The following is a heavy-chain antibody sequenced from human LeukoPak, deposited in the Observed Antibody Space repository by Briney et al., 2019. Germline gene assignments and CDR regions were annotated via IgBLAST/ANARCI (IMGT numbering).Heavy chain of an antibody. Sequence: SETLSLTCAVSGASISGSGYYLGWIRQPPGKGLEWIGNIYYTGSTYYNPSLKSRVTISVDTSKNQFSLKLSSVTAADTDVYYCARGDYYDSSGRFDYWGQGTRVTVSS. V-gene: IGHV4-39*07. CDR2: IYYTGST. D-gene: IGHD3-22*01. CDR3: ARGDYYDSSGRFDY. CDR1: GASISGSGYY. J-gene: IGHJ4*02.